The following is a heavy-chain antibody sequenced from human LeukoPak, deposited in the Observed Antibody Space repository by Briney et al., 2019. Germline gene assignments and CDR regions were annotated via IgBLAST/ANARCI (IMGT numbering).Heavy chain of an antibody. Sequence: SETLSLTCTVPGDSISSTIYHWGWIRQPPGKGLEWIGNIYYSGSTHFNPSLKSRVTISVDTSKNLFSLKLSSVAAADTAVYYRAGGTWGGTDYWGQGTLVTVSS. D-gene: IGHD2-15*01. V-gene: IGHV4-39*01. J-gene: IGHJ4*02. CDR3: AGGTWGGTDY. CDR1: GDSISSTIYH. CDR2: IYYSGST.